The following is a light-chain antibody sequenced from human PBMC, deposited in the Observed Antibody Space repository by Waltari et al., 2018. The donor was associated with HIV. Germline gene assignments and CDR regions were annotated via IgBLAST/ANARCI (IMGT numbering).Light chain of an antibody. CDR3: GTWDSSLSAV. CDR1: SSHTGTNH. CDR2: DNN. J-gene: IGLJ3*02. Sequence: QSVFTPPPSASAAPGQGVPISSPGSSSHTGTNHVSWYQHPPGAAPQLPIYDNNNRPSGIPDRFAGYKSGTSATLVITGLQTGDEADYYCGTWDSSLSAVFGGGTKLTVL. V-gene: IGLV1-51*01.